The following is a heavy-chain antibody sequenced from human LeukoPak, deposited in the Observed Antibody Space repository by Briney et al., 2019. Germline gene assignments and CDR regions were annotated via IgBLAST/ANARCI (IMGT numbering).Heavy chain of an antibody. CDR1: GCIFSSYA. CDR2: IIPILGIA. CDR3: ARGGYSGQSDY. Sequence: GASVNVSCKASGCIFSSYAISWVRQAPGQGLDWMGRIIPILGIANYAQKFQGRVTITADKSTSTAYMELSSLRSEDTAVYYCARGGYSGQSDYWGQGTLVTVSS. V-gene: IGHV1-69*04. J-gene: IGHJ4*02. D-gene: IGHD3-16*02.